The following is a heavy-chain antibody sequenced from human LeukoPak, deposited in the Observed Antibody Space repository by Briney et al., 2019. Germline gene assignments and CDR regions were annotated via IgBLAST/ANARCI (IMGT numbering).Heavy chain of an antibody. D-gene: IGHD4-23*01. CDR2: ISGSGGST. V-gene: IGHV3-23*01. CDR3: AKPRGKSFDY. Sequence: GGSLRLSCAASGFTFSSYSMNWVRQAPGKGLEWVSAISGSGGSTYYADSVKGRFTISRDNSKNTLYLQMNSLRAEDTAVYYCAKPRGKSFDYWGQGTLVTVSS. CDR1: GFTFSSYS. J-gene: IGHJ4*02.